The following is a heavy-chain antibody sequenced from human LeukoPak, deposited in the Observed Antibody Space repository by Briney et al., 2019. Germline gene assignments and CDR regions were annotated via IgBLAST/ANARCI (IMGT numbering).Heavy chain of an antibody. Sequence: GASVKVSCKASGGTFSSYVISWVRQAPGQGLEWMGRIIPIFGTANYAQKFQGRVTITTDESTSTAYMELSSLRSEDTAVYYCARSPHEDYDILTVGDMDVWGKGTTVTVSS. J-gene: IGHJ6*03. V-gene: IGHV1-69*05. CDR1: GGTFSSYV. D-gene: IGHD3-9*01. CDR3: ARSPHEDYDILTVGDMDV. CDR2: IIPIFGTA.